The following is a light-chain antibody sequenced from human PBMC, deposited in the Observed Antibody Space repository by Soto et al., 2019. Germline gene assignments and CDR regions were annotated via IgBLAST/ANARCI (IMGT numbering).Light chain of an antibody. V-gene: IGKV3-11*01. CDR3: QQRSNWPLVT. J-gene: IGKJ3*01. Sequence: EIVLTQSPATLYLSPGDRATLSCRASQSVDWYVAWYQQKPGQPPRLLIYDTSNRATGIPARFSGSGYGTDFTLTISSLDPEDFAVYYCQQRSNWPLVTFGPGTRVDIK. CDR2: DTS. CDR1: QSVDWY.